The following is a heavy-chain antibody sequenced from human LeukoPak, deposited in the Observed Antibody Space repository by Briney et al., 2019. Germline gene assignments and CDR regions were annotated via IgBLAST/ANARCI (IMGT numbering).Heavy chain of an antibody. CDR2: INPNSGGT. D-gene: IGHD3-16*01. V-gene: IGHV1-2*02. Sequence: GASVKLSCKASGYTVTGYYMHWVRQAPGQGLEWMGWINPNSGGTNYAQKFQGSVTMTRDTSISTAYMELSRLRSDDTAVYYCAIDGAKLRAPDGMDGWAKGQRSPSP. J-gene: IGHJ6*02. CDR1: GYTVTGYY. CDR3: AIDGAKLRAPDGMDG.